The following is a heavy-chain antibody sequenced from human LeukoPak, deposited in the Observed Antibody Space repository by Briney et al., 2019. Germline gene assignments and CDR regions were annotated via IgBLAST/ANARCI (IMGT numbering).Heavy chain of an antibody. CDR3: ARNHNWNFDY. D-gene: IGHD1-20*01. V-gene: IGHV4-34*01. CDR2: INHSGST. CDR1: GGSFSSYY. Sequence: SETLSLTCAFYGGSFSSYYWTWIRQPPGKGLEWIGEINHSGSTNYNPSLESRVIILIDTSKNQFSLQPGSVTAADTAVYYCARNHNWNFDYWGQGSLVPVSS. J-gene: IGHJ4*02.